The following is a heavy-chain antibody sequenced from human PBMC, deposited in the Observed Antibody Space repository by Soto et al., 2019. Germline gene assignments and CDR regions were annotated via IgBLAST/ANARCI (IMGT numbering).Heavy chain of an antibody. CDR1: GYTFTSYD. J-gene: IGHJ3*02. CDR2: MNPNSGNT. Sequence: QVQLVQSGAEVKKPGASVKVSCKASGYTFTSYDINWVRQATGQGLEWMGWMNPNSGNTGYSQKFQGTVTMTRNTSRSTAYMELSSLRSEDTAVYYCARQSYDFWSGYSIDAFDIWGQGTMVNVSS. V-gene: IGHV1-8*01. D-gene: IGHD3-3*01. CDR3: ARQSYDFWSGYSIDAFDI.